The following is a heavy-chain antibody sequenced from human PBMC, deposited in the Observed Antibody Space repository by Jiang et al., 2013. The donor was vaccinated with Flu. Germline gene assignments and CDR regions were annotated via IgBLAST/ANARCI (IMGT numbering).Heavy chain of an antibody. CDR2: ISYDGSNK. CDR1: GFTFSSYG. Sequence: RSLRLSCAASGFTFSSYGMHWVRQAPGKGLEWVAVISYDGSNKYYADSVKGRFTISRDNSKNTLYLQMNSLRAEDTAVYYCAREEGQQLARWGLFDYWGQGTLVTVSS. J-gene: IGHJ4*02. CDR3: AREEGQQLARWGLFDY. V-gene: IGHV3-30*03. D-gene: IGHD6-13*01.